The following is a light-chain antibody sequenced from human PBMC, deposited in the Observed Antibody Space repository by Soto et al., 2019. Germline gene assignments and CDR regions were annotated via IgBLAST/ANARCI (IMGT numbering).Light chain of an antibody. CDR2: GAS. CDR1: QSVSSN. V-gene: IGKV3-15*01. CDR3: QQYNNWPRA. Sequence: EIVMTQSPATLSVSRGERATLXXRASQSVSSNLAWYQQKPGQAPRXLIYGASTRATGIPARFSGSGAGTEFTLTISSLQSEDFAVYYCQQYNNWPRAFGGGTKVDIK. J-gene: IGKJ4*02.